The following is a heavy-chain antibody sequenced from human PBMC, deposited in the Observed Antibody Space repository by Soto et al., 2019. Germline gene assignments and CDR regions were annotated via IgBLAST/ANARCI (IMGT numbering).Heavy chain of an antibody. CDR1: GYTFTSYD. CDR2: MNPNSGNT. CDR3: ARVRLMRGAGDYKDRRTFGIDY. V-gene: IGHV1-8*01. D-gene: IGHD4-17*01. Sequence: ASVKVSCKASGYTFTSYDINWVRQATGQGLEWMGWMNPNSGNTGYAQKFQGRVTMTRNTSISTAYMELSSLRSEDTAVYYCARVRLMRGAGDYKDRRTFGIDYWGQGTLVTVSS. J-gene: IGHJ4*02.